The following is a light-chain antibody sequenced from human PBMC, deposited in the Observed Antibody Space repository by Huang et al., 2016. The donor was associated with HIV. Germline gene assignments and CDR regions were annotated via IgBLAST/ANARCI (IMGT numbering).Light chain of an antibody. CDR2: GSS. CDR1: RTVSTN. CDR3: HQYNNWLLS. J-gene: IGKJ4*01. Sequence: IVMTQSPATLSVSPGERVTLSCRANRTVSTNLAWYQQRPCQAPRLLLYGSSTRAPGIPARFSGSGSGTDFSLTISSLQSEDFALYYCHQYNNWLLSFGGGTRVDI. V-gene: IGKV3-15*01.